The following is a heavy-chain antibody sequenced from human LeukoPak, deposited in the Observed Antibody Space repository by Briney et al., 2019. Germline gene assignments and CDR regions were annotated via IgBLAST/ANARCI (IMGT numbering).Heavy chain of an antibody. CDR3: AREVDIVVVPAALSPGY. Sequence: GGSLRLSCAASGFTFGNHWMHWVRQGPGKDLVWVARINFDGSTATYADSVKGRFVISRDNSKNTLYLQMNSLRAEDTAVYYCAREVDIVVVPAALSPGYWGQGTLVTVSS. J-gene: IGHJ4*02. CDR2: INFDGSTA. CDR1: GFTFGNHW. V-gene: IGHV3-74*01. D-gene: IGHD2-2*03.